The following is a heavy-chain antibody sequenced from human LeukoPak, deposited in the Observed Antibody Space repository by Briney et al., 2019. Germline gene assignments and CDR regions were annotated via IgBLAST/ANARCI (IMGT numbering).Heavy chain of an antibody. CDR1: GYTFTGYY. D-gene: IGHD3-22*01. Sequence: ASVKVSCKASGYTFTGYYMHWVRQAPGQGLEWMGWMNPNSGNTVYAQKFQGRVTMTRNTSISTAYMELSSLRSEDTAVYYCAIPYVSNPYDSSGYFRSHYYYGMDVWGQGTAVTVSS. CDR2: MNPNSGNT. J-gene: IGHJ6*02. CDR3: AIPYVSNPYDSSGYFRSHYYYGMDV. V-gene: IGHV1-8*02.